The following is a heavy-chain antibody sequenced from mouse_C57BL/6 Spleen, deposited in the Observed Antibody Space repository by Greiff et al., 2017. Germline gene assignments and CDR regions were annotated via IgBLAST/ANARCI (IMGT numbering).Heavy chain of an antibody. Sequence: VKLVESGPGLVAPSQSLSITCTVSGFSLTSYAISWVRQPPGKGLEWLGVIWTGGGTNYNSALKSRLSISKDNSKSQVFLKMNSLQTDDTARYYCARAYYYGSSSYFDVWGTGTTVTVSS. D-gene: IGHD1-1*01. CDR1: GFSLTSYA. CDR2: IWTGGGT. V-gene: IGHV2-9-1*01. CDR3: ARAYYYGSSSYFDV. J-gene: IGHJ1*03.